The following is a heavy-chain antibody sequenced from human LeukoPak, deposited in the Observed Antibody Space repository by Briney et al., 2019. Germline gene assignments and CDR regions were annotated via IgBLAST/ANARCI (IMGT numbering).Heavy chain of an antibody. CDR2: IIPIFGTA. V-gene: IGHV1-69*13. CDR1: GGTFSSYA. J-gene: IGHJ4*02. Sequence: GASVKVSCKASGGTFSSYAISWVRQAPGQGLEWMGGIIPIFGTANYAQKFQGRVTITADESTSTAYMELSSLRSEDTAVYYCAREGQYYDFWSGRPQGDYFDYWGQGTLVTVSS. D-gene: IGHD3-3*01. CDR3: AREGQYYDFWSGRPQGDYFDY.